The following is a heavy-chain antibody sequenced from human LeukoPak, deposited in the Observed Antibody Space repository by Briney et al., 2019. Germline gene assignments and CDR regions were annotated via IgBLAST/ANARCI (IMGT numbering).Heavy chain of an antibody. V-gene: IGHV1-2*02. CDR1: GYTFTGYY. J-gene: IGHJ4*02. CDR3: AILWGSHDY. D-gene: IGHD3-16*01. Sequence: GASVKVSCRASGYTFTGYYMHWVRQAPGQGLEWMGWINPNSGGTNYAQKFQGRVTMTRNTSISTAYMELSSLRSEDTAVYYCAILWGSHDYWGQGTLVTVSS. CDR2: INPNSGGT.